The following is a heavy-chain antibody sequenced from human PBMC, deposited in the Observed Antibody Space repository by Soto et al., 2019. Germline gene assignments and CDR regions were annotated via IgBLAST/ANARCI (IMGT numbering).Heavy chain of an antibody. J-gene: IGHJ6*02. V-gene: IGHV4-59*01. D-gene: IGHD2-21*02. CDR3: ARSVERGEGDLYYYGMNV. CDR1: GGSIRTYY. Sequence: SETLSLTCPVSGGSIRTYYWNWVRQPPGKGLELIGYIYYSGTTNYNHSLKSRVTVSVDTSKNQFSLNLSSVTAADTAVYYCARSVERGEGDLYYYGMNVWGQATTVTASS. CDR2: IYYSGTT.